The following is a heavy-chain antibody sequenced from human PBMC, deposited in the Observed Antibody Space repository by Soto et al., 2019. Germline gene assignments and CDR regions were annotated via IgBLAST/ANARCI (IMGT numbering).Heavy chain of an antibody. J-gene: IGHJ4*02. CDR2: VFHTGTT. CDR3: ARSAGWYAVHS. Sequence: QVQLQESGPGLVKPSGTLSLTCAVSGDSVSSPYYWCWVRQPPGKGLEWIGEVFHTGTTSYNPSLRSRVTISMDKSNNRFSLDLSSVTAADTAVYYCARSAGWYAVHSWGPGTPVIVSS. V-gene: IGHV4-4*02. CDR1: GDSVSSPYY. D-gene: IGHD6-19*01.